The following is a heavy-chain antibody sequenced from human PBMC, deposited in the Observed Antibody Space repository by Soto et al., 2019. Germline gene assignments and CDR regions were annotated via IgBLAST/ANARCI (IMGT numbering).Heavy chain of an antibody. CDR3: ATEEGFASRAYFDY. CDR2: IYTSGST. V-gene: IGHV4-4*07. Sequence: PSEPLFLAWPVSVGSIRSYYGSFICKSAGKGLEWIGRIYTSGSTNYNPSLKSRVTMSVDTSKNQFSLKLSSVTAADTAVYYCATEEGFASRAYFDYWGQGTLVTVSS. CDR1: VGSIRSYY. J-gene: IGHJ4*02.